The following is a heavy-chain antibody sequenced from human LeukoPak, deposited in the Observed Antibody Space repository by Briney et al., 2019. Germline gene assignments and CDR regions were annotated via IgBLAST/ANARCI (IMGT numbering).Heavy chain of an antibody. Sequence: GGSLRLSCAASGFTFSSYSMNWVRQAPGKGLEWVSYISSSSSTIYYADSVKGRFTISRDNAKNSLYLQMNSLRAEDTAVYYCARAGDDYGDYPNWFDPWGQGTLVTVSS. CDR3: ARAGDDYGDYPNWFDP. V-gene: IGHV3-48*04. CDR2: ISSSSSTI. J-gene: IGHJ5*02. CDR1: GFTFSSYS. D-gene: IGHD4-17*01.